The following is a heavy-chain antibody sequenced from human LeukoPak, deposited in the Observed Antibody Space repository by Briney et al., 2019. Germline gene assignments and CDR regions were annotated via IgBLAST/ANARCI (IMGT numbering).Heavy chain of an antibody. Sequence: SETLSLTCTVSVGSISSYYWSWTRQPPGKGLEWIGYIYYSGSTNYNPSLKSRVTISVDTSKNQFSLKLSSVTAADTAVYYCARGLRGYSYGYWGQGTLVTVSP. J-gene: IGHJ4*02. CDR2: IYYSGST. V-gene: IGHV4-59*01. CDR1: VGSISSYY. CDR3: ARGLRGYSYGY. D-gene: IGHD5-18*01.